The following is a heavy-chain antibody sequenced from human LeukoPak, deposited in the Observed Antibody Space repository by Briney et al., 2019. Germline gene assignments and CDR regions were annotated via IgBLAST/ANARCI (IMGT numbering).Heavy chain of an antibody. CDR3: ARESGAAGYYYSYTTDV. CDR2: IRGGGNYI. CDR1: GFTFSIDC. Sequence: GGSLRLACAASGFTFSIDCITWVRQAPGKWLEWVSCIRGGGNYIYYANSVKGRFTMSRDNAETSLYLKMTGLRDDDTAVYYCARESGAAGYYYSYTTDVWGKGTTVTVSS. V-gene: IGHV3-21*01. J-gene: IGHJ6*03.